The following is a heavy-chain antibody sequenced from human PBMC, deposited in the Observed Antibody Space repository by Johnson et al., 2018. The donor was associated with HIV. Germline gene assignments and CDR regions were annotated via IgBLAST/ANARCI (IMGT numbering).Heavy chain of an antibody. CDR3: TRQQYSSGWYGNAFDI. Sequence: VQLVESGGGLVQPGGSLKLSCAASGFTFSGSAMHWVRQASGKGLEWVGRIRSKANSYATAYAASVNGRFTISRDDSKNTAYLQMNSLKTEETAVYYCTRQQYSSGWYGNAFDIWGQGTMVTVSS. V-gene: IGHV3-73*02. CDR1: GFTFSGSA. CDR2: IRSKANSYAT. D-gene: IGHD6-19*01. J-gene: IGHJ3*02.